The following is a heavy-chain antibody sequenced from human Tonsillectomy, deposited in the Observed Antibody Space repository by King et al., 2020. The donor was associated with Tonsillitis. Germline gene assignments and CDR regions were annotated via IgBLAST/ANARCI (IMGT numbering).Heavy chain of an antibody. CDR2: ISYDGSNK. J-gene: IGHJ4*02. Sequence: VQLVESGGGVVQPGRSLRLSCAASGFTLSSYAMHWVRQAPGKGLEWVAVISYDGSNKYYADSVKGRFTISRDNSKNTLYVQMNSLRAEDTAVYYCARDGRSSWFDHYFDYWGQGTLVTVSA. D-gene: IGHD6-13*01. CDR1: GFTLSSYA. CDR3: ARDGRSSWFDHYFDY. V-gene: IGHV3-30-3*01.